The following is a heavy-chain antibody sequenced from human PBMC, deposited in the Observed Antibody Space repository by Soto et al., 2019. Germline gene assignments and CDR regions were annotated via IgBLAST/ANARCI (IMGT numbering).Heavy chain of an antibody. J-gene: IGHJ6*03. CDR3: AKAEGYCSGGSCYYYYYMDV. V-gene: IGHV3-23*01. CDR2: ISGSGGST. Sequence: VQLLESGGGLVQPGGSLRLSCAASGFTFSSYAMSWVRQAPGKGLEWVSAISGSGGSTYYADSVKGRFTISRDNSKNTLYLQMNSLRAEDTAVYYCAKAEGYCSGGSCYYYYYMDVWGKGTTVTVSS. D-gene: IGHD2-15*01. CDR1: GFTFSSYA.